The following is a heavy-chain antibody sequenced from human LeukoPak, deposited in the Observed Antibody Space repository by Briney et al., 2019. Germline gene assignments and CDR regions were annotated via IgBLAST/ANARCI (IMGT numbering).Heavy chain of an antibody. CDR2: IIPIFGTA. CDR3: ASLNVAAAGMVDY. CDR1: GGTFSSYA. J-gene: IGHJ4*02. Sequence: SVKVSCKASGGTFSSYAISWVRQAPGQGLEWMGGIIPIFGTANYAQKFQGRVTITADESTSTAYMELSSLRSEDTAVYYCASLNVAAAGMVDYWGQGTLVTVSS. D-gene: IGHD6-13*01. V-gene: IGHV1-69*13.